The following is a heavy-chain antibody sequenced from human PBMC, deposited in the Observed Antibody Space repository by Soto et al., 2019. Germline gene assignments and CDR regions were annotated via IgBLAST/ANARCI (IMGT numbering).Heavy chain of an antibody. J-gene: IGHJ6*02. CDR1: GGSISSGGCY. V-gene: IGHV4-31*03. D-gene: IGHD5-12*01. CDR2: IYYSGST. CDR3: ARDSLPYSGYDYPYYYYGMDV. Sequence: SETLSLTCTVSGGSISSGGCYWSWIRQHPGKGLEWIGYIYYSGSTYYNPSLKSRVTISVDTSKNQFSLKLSSVTAADTAVYYCARDSLPYSGYDYPYYYYGMDVWGQGTTVTVSS.